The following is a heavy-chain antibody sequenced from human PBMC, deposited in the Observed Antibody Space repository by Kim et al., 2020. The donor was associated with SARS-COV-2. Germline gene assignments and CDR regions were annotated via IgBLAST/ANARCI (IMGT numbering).Heavy chain of an antibody. CDR1: GFSFDDYV. V-gene: IGHV3-43*02. D-gene: IGHD6-13*01. CDR3: AKDMEKELVWGWFDP. CDR2: IGGDGGRT. J-gene: IGHJ5*02. Sequence: GGSLRLSCAASGFSFDDYVLHWVRQAPGKGLEWVSLIGGDGGRTHYADSVKGRFTISRDNSKNSLYLQMNSLRTEDSALYYCAKDMEKELVWGWFDPWG.